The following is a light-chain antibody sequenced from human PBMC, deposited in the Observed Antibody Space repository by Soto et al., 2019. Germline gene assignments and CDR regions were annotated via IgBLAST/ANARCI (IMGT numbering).Light chain of an antibody. CDR1: QTIGRY. V-gene: IGKV1-39*01. CDR3: QQSYSTPWT. CDR2: AAS. J-gene: IGKJ1*01. Sequence: DIQMTQSPSSLSASVGDRVTITCRASQTIGRYLNWYQHKPGKAPNLLIYAASTLQSGVPSRFSGSGSGTDFTLTISSLQPEDFATYYCQQSYSTPWTFGQGTKVEIK.